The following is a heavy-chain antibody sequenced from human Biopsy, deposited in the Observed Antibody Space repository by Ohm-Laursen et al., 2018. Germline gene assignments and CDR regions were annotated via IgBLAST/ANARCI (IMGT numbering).Heavy chain of an antibody. D-gene: IGHD2-15*01. CDR1: GGSFSGYY. J-gene: IGHJ4*02. CDR2: ISNSGNT. V-gene: IGHV4-59*08. CDR3: ARRGSGGRSFDY. Sequence: SETLSLTCAVYGGSFSGYYWSWIRQPPGKGLEWIGFISNSGNTNYNPSLKSRVTISVDTSKNQISLKLGSVTVADTAVFYCARRGSGGRSFDYWGQGSLVTVSS.